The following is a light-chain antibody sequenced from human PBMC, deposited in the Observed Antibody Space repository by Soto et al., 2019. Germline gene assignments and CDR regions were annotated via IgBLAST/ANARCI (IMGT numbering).Light chain of an antibody. J-gene: IGLJ3*02. Sequence: QSVLTQPASVSGSPRQSITISCTGASSDVGSYTYVSWFQQHPGKAPKLKIYEVSNRPSGVSNRFSGSKSGYTASLTISELQAEDEADYYCTSFKSSNTWVFGGGTK. V-gene: IGLV2-14*03. CDR3: TSFKSSNTWV. CDR2: EVS. CDR1: SSDVGSYTY.